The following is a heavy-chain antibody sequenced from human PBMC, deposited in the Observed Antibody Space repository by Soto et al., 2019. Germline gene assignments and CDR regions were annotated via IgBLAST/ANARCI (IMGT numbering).Heavy chain of an antibody. D-gene: IGHD2-2*01. CDR3: ARNGPPMDH. CDR1: GYTFTSYA. V-gene: IGHV1-18*01. Sequence: QVQLVQSGAEVKKPGASVKVSCKASGYTFTSYAISWVRQAPGQGLEWMGWINAYNGNTNYAQKLQGRITITTDTSTSSAAMDRRSLRSDDTAVYYCARNGPPMDHWSQGALVGVSS. CDR2: INAYNGNT. J-gene: IGHJ4*02.